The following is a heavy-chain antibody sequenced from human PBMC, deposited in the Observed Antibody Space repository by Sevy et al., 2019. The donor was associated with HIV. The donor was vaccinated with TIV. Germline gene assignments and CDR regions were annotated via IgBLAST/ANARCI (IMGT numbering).Heavy chain of an antibody. CDR1: GFTFSSYA. CDR3: AKADYYDSRGYYYEGGPFDY. J-gene: IGHJ4*02. D-gene: IGHD3-22*01. V-gene: IGHV3-23*01. CDR2: ISGSGGST. Sequence: GGCLRLSCAASGFTFSSYAMSWVRQAPGKGLEWISAISGSGGSTYYADSVKGRFTSPRDNSKNTLYLQMNSLRAEDTAVYYSAKADYYDSRGYYYEGGPFDYWGQGTLVTVSS.